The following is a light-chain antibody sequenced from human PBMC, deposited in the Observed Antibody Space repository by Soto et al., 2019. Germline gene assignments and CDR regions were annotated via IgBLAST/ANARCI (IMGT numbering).Light chain of an antibody. V-gene: IGKV1-12*01. CDR1: QGISSW. CDR2: AAS. CDR3: QQRSKWPLT. Sequence: DIQMYNSPSSVSASVGARVPITCRASQGISSWLAWYQQKPGKAPKLLIYAASSLESGVPSRFSGSGSGTDFTLTISSLEPEDFAVYYCQQRSKWPLTFGEGTKVDIK. J-gene: IGKJ4*01.